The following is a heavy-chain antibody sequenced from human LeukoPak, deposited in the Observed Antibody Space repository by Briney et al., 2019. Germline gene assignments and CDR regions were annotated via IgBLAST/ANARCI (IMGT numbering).Heavy chain of an antibody. D-gene: IGHD3-10*01. CDR1: GFTFSNYA. Sequence: GGSLRLSCAASGFTFSNYAMSWVRQTPEKGLEWVSIISGTGDMTYYADSAKGRFTLSRNNSKDTLYLHMNSLTAEDTAIYFCARAVDRGGIAQWGQGTPVTVSS. J-gene: IGHJ4*02. CDR2: ISGTGDMT. CDR3: ARAVDRGGIAQ. V-gene: IGHV3-23*01.